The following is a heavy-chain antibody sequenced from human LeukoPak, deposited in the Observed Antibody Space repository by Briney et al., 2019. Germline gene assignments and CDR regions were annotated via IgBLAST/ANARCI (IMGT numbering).Heavy chain of an antibody. D-gene: IGHD6-19*01. CDR1: GYSISSGYY. V-gene: IGHV4-38-2*02. J-gene: IGHJ6*03. CDR2: IYHSGST. Sequence: SETLSLTCTVSGYSISSGYYWGWIRQPPGKGLEWIGSIYHSGSTYYNPSLKSRVTISVDTSKNQFSLKLSSVTAADTAVYYCARDLGCSGWYCYYYMDVWGKGTTVTVSS. CDR3: ARDLGCSGWYCYYYMDV.